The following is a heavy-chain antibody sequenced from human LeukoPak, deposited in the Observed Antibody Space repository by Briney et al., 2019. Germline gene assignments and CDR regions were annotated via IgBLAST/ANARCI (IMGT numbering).Heavy chain of an antibody. CDR1: GFTFSTYE. J-gene: IGHJ4*02. CDR2: ISGSGYPI. V-gene: IGHV3-48*03. CDR3: ARVRGLEWLLKHLDS. D-gene: IGHD3-3*01. Sequence: PGGSLRLSCTASGFTFSTYEMNWVRQAPGKGLEWVSYISGSGYPIYYADSVKGRFTISRDNAKNSLYQQMNSLRAEDTAIYYCARVRGLEWLLKHLDSWGQGTLVTVSS.